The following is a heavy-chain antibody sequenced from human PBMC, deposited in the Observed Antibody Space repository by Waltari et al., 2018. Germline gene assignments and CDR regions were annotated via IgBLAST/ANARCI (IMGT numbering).Heavy chain of an antibody. J-gene: IGHJ4*02. V-gene: IGHV1-2*06. D-gene: IGHD3-22*01. CDR2: INPKNGDT. CDR3: LRDSSGSHFDY. CDR1: DYAFTCYA. Sequence: LVQSGAEVKQPGASVKVSCKASDYAFTCYAILWVRQAPGQGLEWMGRINPKNGDTHYAQKFQGRVAMTTDTSTNTAFMELHSLRSDDTAVYYCLRDSSGSHFDYWGQGTLVTVSS.